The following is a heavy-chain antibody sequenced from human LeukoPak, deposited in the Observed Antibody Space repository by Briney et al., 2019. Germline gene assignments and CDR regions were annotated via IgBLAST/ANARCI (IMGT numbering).Heavy chain of an antibody. CDR1: GGSISSYY. V-gene: IGHV4-59*08. CDR2: IYYSGST. J-gene: IGHJ3*02. Sequence: SETLSLTCTVSGGSISSYYWSWIRQPPGKGLEWIGYIYYSGSTNYNPSLKSRVTISVDTSKNQFSLKLSSVTAADTAVYYCARHRRMVRGVGSAFDIWGQGTMVTVSS. CDR3: ARHRRMVRGVGSAFDI. D-gene: IGHD3-10*01.